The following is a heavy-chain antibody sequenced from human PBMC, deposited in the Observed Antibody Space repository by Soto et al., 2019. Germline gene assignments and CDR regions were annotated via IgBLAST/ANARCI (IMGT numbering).Heavy chain of an antibody. V-gene: IGHV1-69*13. CDR2: IIPIFGTA. Sequence: SVKVSCKASGGTFSSYAISWVRQAPGQGLEWMGGIIPIFGTANYAQKFQGRVTITADESTSTAYMELSSLRSEDTAVYYCAKGPHYYYRSGYYYNYWGQGTLVTVSS. D-gene: IGHD3-22*01. J-gene: IGHJ4*02. CDR1: GGTFSSYA. CDR3: AKGPHYYYRSGYYYNY.